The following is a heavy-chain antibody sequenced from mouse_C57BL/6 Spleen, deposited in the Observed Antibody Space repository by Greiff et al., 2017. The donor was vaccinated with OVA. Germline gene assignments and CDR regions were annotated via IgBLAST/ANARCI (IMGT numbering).Heavy chain of an antibody. Sequence: EVQLQQSGPGLVKPSQSLSLTCSVTGYSITSGYYWNWIRQFPGNKLEWMGYISYDGSNNYNPSLKNRISITRDTSKNQFFLKLNSVTTEDTATYYCAGNIYYDYDAYAMDYWGQGTSVTVSS. CDR1: GYSITSGYY. CDR2: ISYDGSN. D-gene: IGHD2-4*01. J-gene: IGHJ4*01. CDR3: AGNIYYDYDAYAMDY. V-gene: IGHV3-6*01.